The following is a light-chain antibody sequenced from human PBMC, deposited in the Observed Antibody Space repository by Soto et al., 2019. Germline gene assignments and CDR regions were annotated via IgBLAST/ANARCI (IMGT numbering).Light chain of an antibody. CDR1: QSVSSY. J-gene: IGKJ4*01. CDR3: QHRSNWPLT. Sequence: EIVLTQSPATLSLSPGEGATLSCRASQSVSSYLAWYQQKPGQAPRLLIYDASNRATGIPARFSGSGSGKDFTLTISSLAPEDFAVYYCQHRSNWPLTFGGGTKVEIK. V-gene: IGKV3-11*01. CDR2: DAS.